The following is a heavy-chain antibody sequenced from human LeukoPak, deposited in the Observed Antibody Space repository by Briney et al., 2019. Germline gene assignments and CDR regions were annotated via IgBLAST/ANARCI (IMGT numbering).Heavy chain of an antibody. Sequence: PSETLSLTCTVSGFSISSGYYWGWIRQPPGKGLQWIGSIYYSGSTYSNPSLKSRVTISVDTSKNQFSLQLNSVTPEDTAVYYCARGPFSGSYQGIWFYFDYWGQGTLVTVSS. V-gene: IGHV4-38-2*02. CDR1: GFSISSGYY. CDR3: ARGPFSGSYQGIWFYFDY. D-gene: IGHD1-26*01. CDR2: IYYSGST. J-gene: IGHJ4*02.